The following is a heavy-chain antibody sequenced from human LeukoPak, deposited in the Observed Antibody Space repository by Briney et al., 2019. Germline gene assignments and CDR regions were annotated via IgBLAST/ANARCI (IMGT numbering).Heavy chain of an antibody. V-gene: IGHV3-53*01. J-gene: IGHJ4*02. CDR3: AGHCSGGSCYGGLFDY. CDR2: IYSGGST. CDR1: GFTVSSNY. D-gene: IGHD2-15*01. Sequence: GGSLRLSCAASGFTVSSNYMSWVRQAPGKGLEWVSVIYSGGSTYYADSMKGRFTISRDNSKNTLYLQMNSLRAEDTAVYYCAGHCSGGSCYGGLFDYWGQGTLVTVSS.